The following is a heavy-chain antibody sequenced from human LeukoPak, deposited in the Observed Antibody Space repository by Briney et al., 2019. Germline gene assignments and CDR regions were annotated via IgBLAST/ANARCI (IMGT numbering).Heavy chain of an antibody. J-gene: IGHJ4*02. CDR2: ISWNSDSI. V-gene: IGHV3-9*01. CDR3: ARRLAATGGYYFDY. Sequence: GRSLRLSCAASGFTFDDYAMHWVRQAPGKGLEWVSGISWNSDSIGYADSVKGRFTISRDNAKNSLYLQMNSLGAEDTALYYCARRLAATGGYYFDYWGQGTLVTVSS. CDR1: GFTFDDYA. D-gene: IGHD2-15*01.